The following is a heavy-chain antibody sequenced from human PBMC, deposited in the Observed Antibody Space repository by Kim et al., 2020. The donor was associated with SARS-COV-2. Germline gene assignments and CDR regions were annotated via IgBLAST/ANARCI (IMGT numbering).Heavy chain of an antibody. Sequence: SETLSLTCTVSGGSISSGGYYWSWIRQHPGKGLEWIGYIYYSGSTYYNPSLKSLVTISVDTSKNQFSLKLSSVTAADTAVYYCARDQYSSSSGVGWFDPWGQGTLVTVSS. CDR1: GGSISSGGYY. CDR3: ARDQYSSSSGVGWFDP. D-gene: IGHD6-6*01. CDR2: IYYSGST. V-gene: IGHV4-31*01. J-gene: IGHJ5*02.